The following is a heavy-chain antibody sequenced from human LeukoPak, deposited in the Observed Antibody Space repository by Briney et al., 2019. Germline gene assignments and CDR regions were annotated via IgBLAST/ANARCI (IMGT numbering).Heavy chain of an antibody. Sequence: GGSLRLSCAASGFTFSSYWMSWVRQAPGKGLEWVANIKQDGSEKYYVDSVKGRFTISRDNAKNSLYLQMNSLRAEDTAVYYCARERLGRGSGFDYWGQGTLFTVSS. CDR2: IKQDGSEK. V-gene: IGHV3-7*03. CDR1: GFTFSSYW. J-gene: IGHJ4*02. D-gene: IGHD3-10*01. CDR3: ARERLGRGSGFDY.